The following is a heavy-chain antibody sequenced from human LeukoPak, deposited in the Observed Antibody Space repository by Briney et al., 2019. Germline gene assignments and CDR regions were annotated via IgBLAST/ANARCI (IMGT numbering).Heavy chain of an antibody. CDR2: INHSGST. CDR1: GGSFSGCY. J-gene: IGHJ4*02. D-gene: IGHD3-3*01. Sequence: SETLSLTCAVYGGSFSGCYWSWIRQPPGKGLEWIGEINHSGSTNYNPSLKSRVTISVDTSKNQFSLKLSSVTAADTAVYYCASRRITIFGVVISDYWGQGTLVTVSS. CDR3: ASRRITIFGVVISDY. V-gene: IGHV4-34*01.